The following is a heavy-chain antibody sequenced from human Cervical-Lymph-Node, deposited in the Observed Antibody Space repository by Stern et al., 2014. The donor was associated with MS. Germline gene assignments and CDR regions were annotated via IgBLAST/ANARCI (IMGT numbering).Heavy chain of an antibody. Sequence: QVQLQESGPGLVKPSQTLSLTCTVSGGSISSGSYYWSWIRQPAGKGLEWIGRIYTSGSTNSNPSLKSRVTISVDTSKNQFSLKLSSGTAADTAVYYCARDCRLRYFDNYGMDVWGQGTTVTVSS. CDR2: IYTSGST. V-gene: IGHV4-61*02. CDR1: GGSISSGSYY. CDR3: ARDCRLRYFDNYGMDV. D-gene: IGHD3-9*01. J-gene: IGHJ6*02.